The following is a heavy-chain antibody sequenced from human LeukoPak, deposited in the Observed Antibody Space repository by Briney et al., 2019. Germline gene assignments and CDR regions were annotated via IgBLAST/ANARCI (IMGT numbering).Heavy chain of an antibody. CDR1: GYTFTSYY. J-gene: IGHJ5*02. V-gene: IGHV1-46*01. Sequence: ASVKVSCKACGYTFTSYYMHCVRQAPGQGLEWMGVINPSGDITSYAQKFQGRVIMTRDMSTSTDYMELSSLRSEDTAVYYCARDNSMRDTAWWFDPWGQGTLVTVSS. CDR3: ARDNSMRDTAWWFDP. CDR2: INPSGDIT. D-gene: IGHD2-21*02.